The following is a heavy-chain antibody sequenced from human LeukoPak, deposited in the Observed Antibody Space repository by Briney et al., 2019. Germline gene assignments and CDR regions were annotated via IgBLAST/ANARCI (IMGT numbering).Heavy chain of an antibody. CDR2: MNPNSGNT. V-gene: IGHV1-8*01. CDR1: GYTFTSYD. Sequence: GASVKVSCKASGYTFTSYDINWVRQATGQGLEWMGWMNPNSGNTGYAQKFQGRVTMTRNTSISTAYMELSSLGSEDTAVYYCARSRGGYYYMDVWGKGTTVTVSS. D-gene: IGHD3-10*01. J-gene: IGHJ6*03. CDR3: ARSRGGYYYMDV.